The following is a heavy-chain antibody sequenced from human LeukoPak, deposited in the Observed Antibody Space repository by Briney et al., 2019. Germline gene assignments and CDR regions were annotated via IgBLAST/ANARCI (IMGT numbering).Heavy chain of an antibody. D-gene: IGHD1-26*01. V-gene: IGHV3-21*01. J-gene: IGHJ4*02. CDR2: ISSSSSYI. Sequence: PGGSLRLSCAASGFTFSSYSMNWVRQAPGKGREWVSSISSSSSYIYYADSVKGRFTISRDNAKNSLYLQMNSLRAEDTAVYYCARDRLVGATTVVYWGQGTLVTVSS. CDR1: GFTFSSYS. CDR3: ARDRLVGATTVVY.